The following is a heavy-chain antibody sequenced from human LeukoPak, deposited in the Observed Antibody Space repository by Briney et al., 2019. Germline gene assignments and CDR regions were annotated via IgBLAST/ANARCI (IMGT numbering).Heavy chain of an antibody. D-gene: IGHD2-8*01. J-gene: IGHJ4*02. Sequence: LSGGSLRLSCEASGFTSDDYGMSWVRQPPGKGLEWVSGINRNGGSTDYADSVKGRFTISRDNAKNSHFLQMNSLRVEDTALYYCARGFRNGPFDCWGQGTLVTVSS. CDR1: GFTSDDYG. CDR2: INRNGGST. CDR3: ARGFRNGPFDC. V-gene: IGHV3-20*04.